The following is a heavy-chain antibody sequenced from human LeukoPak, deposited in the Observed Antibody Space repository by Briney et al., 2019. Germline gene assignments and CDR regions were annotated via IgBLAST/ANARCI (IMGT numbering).Heavy chain of an antibody. CDR2: VSGSGGST. CDR3: VRDKDWGFDY. Sequence: PGGSLRLSCAASGFTFSSYAMSWVRQAPGKGLEWVSAVSGSGGSTYYADSVKGRFTISRDNAKNSLSLQMNSLRAEDTAVYYCVRDKDWGFDYWGQGTLVTVSS. CDR1: GFTFSSYA. J-gene: IGHJ4*02. V-gene: IGHV3-23*01. D-gene: IGHD7-27*01.